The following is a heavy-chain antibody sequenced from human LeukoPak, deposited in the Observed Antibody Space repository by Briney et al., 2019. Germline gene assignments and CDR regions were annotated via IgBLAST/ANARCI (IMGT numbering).Heavy chain of an antibody. CDR2: VSGSGDST. V-gene: IGHV3-23*01. Sequence: GGSLRLSCAASGFTFSTYAMSWVRQAPGRGLEWVSTVSGSGDSTYFADSVKGRFTISRDNSKNTLFLQMNSLRAEDTAVYYCAREPQGDSSGYDAFDIGGQGTMVTV. D-gene: IGHD3-22*01. J-gene: IGHJ3*02. CDR3: AREPQGDSSGYDAFDI. CDR1: GFTFSTYA.